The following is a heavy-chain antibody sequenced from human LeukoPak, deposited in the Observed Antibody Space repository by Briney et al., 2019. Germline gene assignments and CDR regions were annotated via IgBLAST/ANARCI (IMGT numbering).Heavy chain of an antibody. Sequence: GESLKISCKGSGYSLTSYWISWVRQMPGKGLEWMGRIDPSDSYTNYSPSFQGHVTISADKSISTAYLQWSSLKASDTAMYYCARHVEQQLTHFDYWGQGTLVTVSS. V-gene: IGHV5-10-1*01. J-gene: IGHJ4*02. CDR2: IDPSDSYT. CDR1: GYSLTSYW. CDR3: ARHVEQQLTHFDY. D-gene: IGHD6-13*01.